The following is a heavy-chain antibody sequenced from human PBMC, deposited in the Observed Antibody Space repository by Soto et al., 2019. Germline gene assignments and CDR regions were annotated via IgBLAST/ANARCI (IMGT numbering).Heavy chain of an antibody. Sequence: GASVTVSCKASGGTFSRYAISWVRQAPGQGLEWMGGIIPIFGTANYAQKFQGRVTITADESTITAYMELSSLAAEDPATYYCVGSSGWIFDYWGQGTLVTVSS. V-gene: IGHV1-69*13. J-gene: IGHJ4*02. CDR3: VGSSGWIFDY. D-gene: IGHD6-19*01. CDR2: IIPIFGTA. CDR1: GGTFSRYA.